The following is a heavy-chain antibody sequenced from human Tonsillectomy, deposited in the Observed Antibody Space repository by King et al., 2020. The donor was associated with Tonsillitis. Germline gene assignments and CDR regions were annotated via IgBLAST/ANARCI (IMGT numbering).Heavy chain of an antibody. CDR2: ISYDGSNQ. J-gene: IGHJ6*02. Sequence: VQLVESGGGVVQPGRSLRLSCAASGFTFSSYGMHWVRQAPGKGLEWVAVISYDGSNQYYADSVKGRFTISRDNSKKTLYLQMSSLRAEDTAFYYCAKDLHDWADYDFEAYPYGLDVWGQGTTVTVSS. V-gene: IGHV3-30*18. D-gene: IGHD3-3*01. CDR1: GFTFSSYG. CDR3: AKDLHDWADYDFEAYPYGLDV.